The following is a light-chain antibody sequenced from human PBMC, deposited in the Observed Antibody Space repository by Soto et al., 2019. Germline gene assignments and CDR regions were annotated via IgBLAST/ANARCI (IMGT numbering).Light chain of an antibody. Sequence: QSVLTQPPSVSGAPGQRVTISCTGSSSNIGAGSDVHWYQHLPGTAPKLLIYSNNQRPSGVPDRFSGSKSGTSASLAISGLQSEDEADYYCAAWDGSLNGWVFGGGTKLTVL. CDR2: SNN. V-gene: IGLV1-40*01. J-gene: IGLJ3*02. CDR3: AAWDGSLNGWV. CDR1: SSNIGAGSD.